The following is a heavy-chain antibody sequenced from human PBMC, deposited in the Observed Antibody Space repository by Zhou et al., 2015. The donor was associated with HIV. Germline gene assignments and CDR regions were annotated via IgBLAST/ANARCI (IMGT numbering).Heavy chain of an antibody. D-gene: IGHD3-22*01. CDR3: ASFLTGPDDSSGYYWFSFDY. J-gene: IGHJ4*02. Sequence: QVQLVQSGAEVKKPGSSVKVSCKASGGTFSSYAISWVRQAPGQGLEWMGRIIPILGIANYAQKFQGRVTITADKSTSTAYMELSSLRSEDTAVYYCASFLTGPDDSSGYYWFSFDYWGQGTLVTVSS. CDR2: IIPILGIA. CDR1: GGTFSSYA. V-gene: IGHV1-69*09.